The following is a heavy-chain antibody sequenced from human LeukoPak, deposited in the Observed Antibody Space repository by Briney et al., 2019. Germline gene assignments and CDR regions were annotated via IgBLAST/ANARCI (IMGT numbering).Heavy chain of an antibody. CDR2: INAGNGNT. V-gene: IGHV1-3*03. CDR1: GYPFTSYA. J-gene: IGHJ3*02. D-gene: IGHD4-23*01. Sequence: ASVKVSCKASGYPFTSYAMHWVRQAPGQRLEWMGWINAGNGNTKYSQEFQGRVTITRDTSASTACMELSSLRSEDMAVYYCARAETRHAFDIWGQGTMVTVSS. CDR3: ARAETRHAFDI.